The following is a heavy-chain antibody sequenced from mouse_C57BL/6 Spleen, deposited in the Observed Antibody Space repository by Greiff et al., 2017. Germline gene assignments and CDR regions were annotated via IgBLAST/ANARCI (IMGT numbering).Heavy chain of an antibody. Sequence: LQQSGASVKISCKASGYAFSSYWMNWVKQRPGKGLEWIGQIYPGDGDTNYNGKFKGKATLTADKSSSTAYMQLSSLTSEDSAVYFCARESTVVDYWGQGTLVTVSA. CDR2: IYPGDGDT. CDR3: ARESTVVDY. CDR1: GYAFSSYW. V-gene: IGHV1-80*01. J-gene: IGHJ3*01. D-gene: IGHD1-1*01.